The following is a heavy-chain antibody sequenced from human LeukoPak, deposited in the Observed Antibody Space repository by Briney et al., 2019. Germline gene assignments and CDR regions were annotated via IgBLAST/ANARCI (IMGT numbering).Heavy chain of an antibody. J-gene: IGHJ3*02. CDR2: IYTSGST. D-gene: IGHD3-10*01. Sequence: SETLSLTCTVSGGSISSYYWSWIRQPAGKGLEWIGRIYTSGSTNYNPSLKSRVTLSVDTSKNQFSLKLSSVTAADTAVYYCARDSVWFGESHDAFDIWGQGTMVTVSS. V-gene: IGHV4-4*07. CDR1: GGSISSYY. CDR3: ARDSVWFGESHDAFDI.